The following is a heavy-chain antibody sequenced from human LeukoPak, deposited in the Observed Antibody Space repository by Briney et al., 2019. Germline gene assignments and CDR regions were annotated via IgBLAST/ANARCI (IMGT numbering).Heavy chain of an antibody. Sequence: SETLSLTCTVSGGSISSGGYYWSWIRQHPGKGLEWIGYIYYSGSTYYNPSLKSRVTISVDTSKNQFSLKLSSVTAADTAVYYCARAIGDFWSGPSRYFDYWGQGTLVTVSS. CDR3: ARAIGDFWSGPSRYFDY. D-gene: IGHD3-3*01. V-gene: IGHV4-31*03. CDR1: GGSISSGGYY. J-gene: IGHJ4*02. CDR2: IYYSGST.